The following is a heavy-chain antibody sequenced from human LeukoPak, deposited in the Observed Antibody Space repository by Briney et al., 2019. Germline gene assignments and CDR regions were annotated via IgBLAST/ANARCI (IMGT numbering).Heavy chain of an antibody. Sequence: SVKVSCEASGGTFSSYAISWVRQAPGQGLEWMGGIIPIFGTANYAQKFQGRVTITADESTSTAYMELSSLRSEDTAVYYCARRVVPAAISNNWFDPWGQGTLVTVSS. D-gene: IGHD2-2*02. J-gene: IGHJ5*02. CDR1: GGTFSSYA. CDR3: ARRVVPAAISNNWFDP. V-gene: IGHV1-69*13. CDR2: IIPIFGTA.